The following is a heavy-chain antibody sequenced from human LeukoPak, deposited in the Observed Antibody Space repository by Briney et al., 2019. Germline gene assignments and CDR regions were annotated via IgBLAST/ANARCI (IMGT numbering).Heavy chain of an antibody. V-gene: IGHV3-30-3*01. Sequence: PGGSLRLSCAASGFTFSSYAMHWVRQAPGKGLEWVAVISYDGSNKYYADSVKGRFTISRDNSKNTLYLQMNSLRAEDTAVYYCARGYSYGQLPPFDYWGQGTLVTVSS. J-gene: IGHJ4*02. CDR3: ARGYSYGQLPPFDY. CDR2: ISYDGSNK. D-gene: IGHD5-18*01. CDR1: GFTFSSYA.